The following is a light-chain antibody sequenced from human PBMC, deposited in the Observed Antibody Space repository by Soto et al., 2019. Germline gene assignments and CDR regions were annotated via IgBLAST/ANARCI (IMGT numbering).Light chain of an antibody. Sequence: DIQMTQSPSSLSASVGDRVTITCRTSQTITTYLNWYQQRPGKAPKLLIYGASNLQSGVPSRFSGSGSGTDFTLTISSLQPEDAATYYCQQSYSLWTFGQGTKVEIK. J-gene: IGKJ1*01. V-gene: IGKV1-39*01. CDR1: QTITTY. CDR3: QQSYSLWT. CDR2: GAS.